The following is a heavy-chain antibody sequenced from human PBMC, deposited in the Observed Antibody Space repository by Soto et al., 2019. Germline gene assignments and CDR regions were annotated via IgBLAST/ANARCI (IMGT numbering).Heavy chain of an antibody. V-gene: IGHV1-69*13. CDR1: GHTFSSHS. CDR3: ARFDYTKYLFDF. D-gene: IGHD3-9*01. Sequence: GASVKVSCKSSGHTFSSHSINWVRQAPGQGLEWMGGIIPIFGPANFAKKFQGRVTITADESTTTAYMELNSLRSEDTAVYYCARFDYTKYLFDFWGQGTLVTVSS. CDR2: IIPIFGPA. J-gene: IGHJ4*02.